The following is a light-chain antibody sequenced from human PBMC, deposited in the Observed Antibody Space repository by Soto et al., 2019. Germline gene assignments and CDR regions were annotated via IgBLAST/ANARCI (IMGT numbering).Light chain of an antibody. V-gene: IGLV2-14*02. J-gene: IGLJ1*01. Sequence: QSALTQPASVSGSPGQSITISCTGTSSDVVNDLLVSWYQQQPGKAPKLMIFEVNGRPSGVSDRFSGSKSGNTASLTISGLQPEDEADYYCSSFSSSSTPYVFGTGTKLTVL. CDR3: SSFSSSSTPYV. CDR1: SSDVVNDLL. CDR2: EVN.